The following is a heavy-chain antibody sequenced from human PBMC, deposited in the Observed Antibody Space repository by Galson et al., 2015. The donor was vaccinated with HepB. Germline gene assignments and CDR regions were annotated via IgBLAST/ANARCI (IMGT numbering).Heavy chain of an antibody. D-gene: IGHD2-15*01. CDR1: GYSFTSYW. CDR2: IDPSDSYT. Sequence: QSGAEVKKPGESLRISCKGSGYSFTSYWISWVRQMPGKGLEWMGRIDPSDSYTNYSPSFQGHVTISADKSISTAYLQWSSLKASDTAMYYCASVVVVAATQVGAFDIWGQGTMVTVSS. J-gene: IGHJ3*02. CDR3: ASVVVVAATQVGAFDI. V-gene: IGHV5-10-1*01.